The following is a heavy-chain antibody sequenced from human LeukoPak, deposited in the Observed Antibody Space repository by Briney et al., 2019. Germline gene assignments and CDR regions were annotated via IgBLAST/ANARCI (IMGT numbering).Heavy chain of an antibody. CDR2: IYYSGST. V-gene: IGHV4-39*07. D-gene: IGHD1-26*01. CDR3: ARDTGRFPHVAFDI. CDR1: GGSISSSIYY. Sequence: PSEILSLTCTVSGGSISSSIYYWAWIRQPPGKGLEWVGNIYYSGSTYYNPSLKSRVTISVDTSKNQFSLKLSSVTAADTAVYYCARDTGRFPHVAFDIWGQGTMVTVSS. J-gene: IGHJ3*02.